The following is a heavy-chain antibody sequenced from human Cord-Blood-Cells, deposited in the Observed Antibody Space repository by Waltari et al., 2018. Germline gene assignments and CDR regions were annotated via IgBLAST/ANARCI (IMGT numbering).Heavy chain of an antibody. CDR2: IKQDGSEK. Sequence: EVQLVESGGGLVQPGGSLRLSCAASGFTFSSYWMSWVRQAPGKGLEWVANIKQDGSEKYYVDSVKGRFTISRDNAKNSLYLQMNSLRAEDTAVYYCARAADYDFWSGYYYFDYWGQGTLVTVSS. CDR3: ARAADYDFWSGYYYFDY. D-gene: IGHD3-3*01. J-gene: IGHJ4*02. V-gene: IGHV3-7*01. CDR1: GFTFSSYW.